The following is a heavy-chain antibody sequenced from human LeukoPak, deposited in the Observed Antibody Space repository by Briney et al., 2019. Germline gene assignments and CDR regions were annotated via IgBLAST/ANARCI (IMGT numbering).Heavy chain of an antibody. V-gene: IGHV3-53*01. CDR2: IYPDGRA. CDR3: ATLKGWYGEGCFDY. J-gene: IGHJ4*02. CDR1: GVTVSTIY. Sequence: GGSLRLSCAASGVTVSTIYMGWVRQAPGKGLDWVSVIYPDGRAYYAESVKGRFTISRDSSENTLFLQMNNLRAEDTAVYYCATLKGWYGEGCFDYWGQDTVVTVSS. D-gene: IGHD3-10*01.